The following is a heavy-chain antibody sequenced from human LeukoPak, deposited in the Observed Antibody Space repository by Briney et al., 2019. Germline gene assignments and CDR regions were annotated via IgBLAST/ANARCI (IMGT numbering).Heavy chain of an antibody. CDR1: GGSISSYY. Sequence: SETLSLTCTVSGGSISSYYWSWIRQPPGKGLEWIGYIYYSGSTNYNPSLKSRVTISVDTSKNQCSLKLSSVTAADTAVYYCARGRTDIVVVVAATDLAFDIWGQGTMVTVSS. V-gene: IGHV4-59*01. J-gene: IGHJ3*02. CDR2: IYYSGST. CDR3: ARGRTDIVVVVAATDLAFDI. D-gene: IGHD2-15*01.